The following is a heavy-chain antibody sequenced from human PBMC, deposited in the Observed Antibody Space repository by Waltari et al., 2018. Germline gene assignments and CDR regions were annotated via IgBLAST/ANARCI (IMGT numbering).Heavy chain of an antibody. V-gene: IGHV2-26*01. CDR3: ARIMGSVVVAAVPYYFDY. J-gene: IGHJ4*02. D-gene: IGHD2-15*01. Sequence: QVTLKESGPVLVKPTETLTLTCTVSGFSLSNARMGVSWIRQPPGKALEWLAHIFSNDEKSYSTSLKSRLTISKDTSKSQVVLTMTNMDPVDTATYYCARIMGSVVVAAVPYYFDYWGQGTLVTVSS. CDR1: GFSLSNARMG. CDR2: IFSNDEK.